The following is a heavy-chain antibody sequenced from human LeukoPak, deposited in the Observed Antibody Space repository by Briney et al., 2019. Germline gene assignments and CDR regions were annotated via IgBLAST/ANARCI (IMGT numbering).Heavy chain of an antibody. CDR3: AKEPAPYSSGWHFPDDH. CDR1: GFTFSDYG. V-gene: IGHV3-30*18. D-gene: IGHD6-19*01. CDR2: IAHDASVA. J-gene: IGHJ5*02. Sequence: PGGSLRLSCAASGFTFSDYGMHWVRQDPGKGLEWVAVIAHDASVAYYADWVKGRFTISRDNSRNTLYLQMNSLRAEDTAVYYCAKEPAPYSSGWHFPDDHWGQGALVTVSS.